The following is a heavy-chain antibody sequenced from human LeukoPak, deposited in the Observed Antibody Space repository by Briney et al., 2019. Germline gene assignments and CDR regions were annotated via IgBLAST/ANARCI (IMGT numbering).Heavy chain of an antibody. CDR2: IYPVDVDT. CDR3: ARPGGSRSYYYFYGIHP. J-gene: IGHJ6*02. Sequence: GESLKISGKGSGYNFPNYWIGWLRQVPAKGRDWMAVIYPVDVDTRYSPSFQGQVTISADMSISTPYLQWTSLKASDTAVYYCARPGGSRSYYYFYGIHPWGQGPTVTVSS. D-gene: IGHD3-10*01. CDR1: GYNFPNYW. V-gene: IGHV5-51*03.